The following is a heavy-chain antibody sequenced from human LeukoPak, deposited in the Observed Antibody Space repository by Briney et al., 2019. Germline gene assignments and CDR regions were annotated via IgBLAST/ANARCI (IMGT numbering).Heavy chain of an antibody. CDR1: GGSISSGGYY. J-gene: IGHJ5*02. Sequence: SETLSLTCTVSGGSISSGGYYWSWIRQHPGKGLEWIGYIYYSGSTYYNPSLKSRVTISVDTSKNQFSLKLSSVTAAETAVYFCARALHSGYEYDWFDPWGQGILVTVSS. V-gene: IGHV4-31*03. CDR2: IYYSGST. D-gene: IGHD5-12*01. CDR3: ARALHSGYEYDWFDP.